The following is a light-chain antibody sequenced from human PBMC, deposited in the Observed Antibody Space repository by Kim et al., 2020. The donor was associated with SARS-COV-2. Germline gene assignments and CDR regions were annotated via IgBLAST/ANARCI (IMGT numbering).Light chain of an antibody. V-gene: IGLV2-23*02. CDR3: CSYAGSSTPYV. Sequence: QSALTQPASVSGSPGQSITISCTGTSSDVGNYNLVSWYQQHPGKAPKLMIYEVSKRPSGVSNRTSGSKSGNTASLTISGLQAEDEADYYCCSYAGSSTPYVFGAGTKVTVL. CDR1: SSDVGNYNL. CDR2: EVS. J-gene: IGLJ1*01.